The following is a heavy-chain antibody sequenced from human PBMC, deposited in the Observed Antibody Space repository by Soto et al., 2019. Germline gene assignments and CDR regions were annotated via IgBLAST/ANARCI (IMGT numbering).Heavy chain of an antibody. D-gene: IGHD3-22*01. CDR3: ARAIGPTLFDY. V-gene: IGHV3-13*04. J-gene: IGHJ4*02. Sequence: GGSLRLSCSASGFTFSSYDMHWVRQGTGKVLEWVSAIGTTRDTYYAGSVKGRFTISRENAKNSLYLQMNSLRAGDTAIYFCARAIGPTLFDYWGQGTLVTVSS. CDR2: IGTTRDT. CDR1: GFTFSSYD.